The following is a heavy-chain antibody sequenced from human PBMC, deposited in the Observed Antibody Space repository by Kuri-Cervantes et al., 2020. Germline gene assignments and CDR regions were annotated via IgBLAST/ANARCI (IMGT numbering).Heavy chain of an antibody. CDR1: GFTVGSNY. J-gene: IGHJ3*02. Sequence: GGSLRLSCAASGFTVGSNYMSWVRQAPGKGLEWVSLIYSGGSTSYADSVKGRFTISRDNSKNTLYLQMNSLRAEDTAVYYCAKPFYDILTGYPPGDDAFDIWGQGTMVTVSS. D-gene: IGHD3-9*01. CDR2: IYSGGST. CDR3: AKPFYDILTGYPPGDDAFDI. V-gene: IGHV3-53*01.